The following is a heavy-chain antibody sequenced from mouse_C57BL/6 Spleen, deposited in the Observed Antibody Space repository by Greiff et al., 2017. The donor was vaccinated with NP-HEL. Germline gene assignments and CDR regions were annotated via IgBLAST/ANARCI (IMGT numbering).Heavy chain of an antibody. V-gene: IGHV1-42*01. CDR2: INPSTGGT. D-gene: IGHD1-2*01. J-gene: IGHJ4*01. CDR3: ARGGLLRPPYAMDY. Sequence: VQLQQSGPELVKPGASVKISCKASGYSFTGYYMNWVKQSPEKSLEWIGEINPSTGGTTYNQKFKAKATLTVDKSSSTAYIQLKSLTSEDSAVYYCARGGLLRPPYAMDYWGQGTSVTVSS. CDR1: GYSFTGYY.